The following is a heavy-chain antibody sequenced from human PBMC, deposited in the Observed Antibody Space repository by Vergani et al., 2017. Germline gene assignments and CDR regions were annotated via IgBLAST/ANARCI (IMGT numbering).Heavy chain of an antibody. CDR3: AGDGALYPYCSSTSCYAVDY. CDR2: IKQDGSEK. Sequence: EVQLVESGGGLVQPGGSLRLSCAASGFTFSSYWMSWVRQAPGKGLEWVANIKQDGSEKYYVDSVKGRFTISRDNAKNSLYLQMNSLRAEDTAVYYCAGDGALYPYCSSTSCYAVDYWGQGTLVTVSS. D-gene: IGHD2-2*01. CDR1: GFTFSSYW. V-gene: IGHV3-7*01. J-gene: IGHJ4*02.